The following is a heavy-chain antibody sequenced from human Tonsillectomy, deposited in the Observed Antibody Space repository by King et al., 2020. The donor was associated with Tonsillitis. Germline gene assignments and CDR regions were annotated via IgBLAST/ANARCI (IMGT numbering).Heavy chain of an antibody. J-gene: IGHJ4*02. V-gene: IGHV1-2*02. Sequence: QVQLVESGAEVKKPGASVKVSCKASGYTFTGYNMHWVRQAPGQGLEWMGWINPNSGDTDFAQKFQGRVTMTRDTSISTAYMELRRLRSDDTAVYYCAVIVRIPVGVEGNFDYWGQGTLVTVSS. CDR3: AVIVRIPVGVEGNFDY. CDR1: GYTFTGYN. D-gene: IGHD6-19*01. CDR2: INPNSGDT.